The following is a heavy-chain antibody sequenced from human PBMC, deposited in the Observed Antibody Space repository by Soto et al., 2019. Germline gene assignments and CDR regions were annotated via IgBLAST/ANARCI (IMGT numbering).Heavy chain of an antibody. CDR3: ARDAQPSSSGYAYFFDY. J-gene: IGHJ4*02. Sequence: GGSLRLSCAASDFSFSTYSMNWVRQAPGKGLEWVAHINSGYTTVYADSVKGRFTISRDNAKNSVYLQMSSLRDEDTAVYYCARDAQPSSSGYAYFFDYWGQGTLVTVSS. V-gene: IGHV3-48*02. CDR1: DFSFSTYS. CDR2: INSGYTTV. D-gene: IGHD3-22*01.